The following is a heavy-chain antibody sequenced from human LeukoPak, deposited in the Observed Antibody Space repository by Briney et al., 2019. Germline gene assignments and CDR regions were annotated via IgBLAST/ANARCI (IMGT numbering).Heavy chain of an antibody. D-gene: IGHD6-19*01. V-gene: IGHV6-1*01. Sequence: KPSQTLSLTCAISGDSVSIDSAAWNWIRQSPSRGLEWLGRTYQRSKWYNDYAVSVKSRITINPDISKNQFSLQLNSETPEDTAVYYCARSPSPYSSGWYFDYWGQGTLVTVSS. J-gene: IGHJ4*02. CDR2: TYQRSKWYN. CDR3: ARSPSPYSSGWYFDY. CDR1: GDSVSIDSAA.